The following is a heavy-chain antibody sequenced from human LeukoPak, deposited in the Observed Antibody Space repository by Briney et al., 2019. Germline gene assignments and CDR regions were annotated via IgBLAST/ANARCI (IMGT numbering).Heavy chain of an antibody. Sequence: GASVKVSCKASGGTFSSYAISWVRQAPGQGLEWMGRIIPILGIANYAQKFQGRVTITADKSTSTAYMELSSLRSEHTAVYYCARTSLTGSFHISPDFDYWGQGTLVTVSS. V-gene: IGHV1-69*04. CDR1: GGTFSSYA. CDR2: IIPILGIA. CDR3: ARTSLTGSFHISPDFDY. D-gene: IGHD3-9*01. J-gene: IGHJ4*02.